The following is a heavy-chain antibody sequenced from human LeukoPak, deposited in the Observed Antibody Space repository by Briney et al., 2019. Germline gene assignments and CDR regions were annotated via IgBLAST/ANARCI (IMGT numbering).Heavy chain of an antibody. D-gene: IGHD1-26*01. CDR1: GYIFTDYY. J-gene: IGHJ4*02. Sequence: ASVKVSCKASGYIFTDYYMHWVRQAPGQGLEWMGIINPNVGSTSYAQRFQGRVAMTRDTSTSTAYMELSSLRSEDTALYYCARDRAYSGSYFFDYWGQGTLVTVSS. V-gene: IGHV1-46*01. CDR3: ARDRAYSGSYFFDY. CDR2: INPNVGST.